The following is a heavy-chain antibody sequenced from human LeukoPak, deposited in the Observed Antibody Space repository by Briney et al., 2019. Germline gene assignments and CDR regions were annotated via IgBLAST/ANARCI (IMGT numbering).Heavy chain of an antibody. CDR3: AKGGISRADAFDI. CDR2: ISWNSGSI. CDR1: GFTFDDYA. Sequence: GGSLRLSCAASGFTFDDYAMHWVRQAPGKGLEWVSGISWNSGSIGYADSVKGRFTISRDNAKNSLYLQMNSLRAEDTALYYCAKGGISRADAFDIWGQGTMVTVSS. D-gene: IGHD2/OR15-2a*01. J-gene: IGHJ3*02. V-gene: IGHV3-9*01.